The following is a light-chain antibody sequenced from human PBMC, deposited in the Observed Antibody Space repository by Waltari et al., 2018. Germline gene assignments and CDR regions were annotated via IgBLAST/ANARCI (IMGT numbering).Light chain of an antibody. CDR2: VGTGGIVG. Sequence: QPVLTQPPSASASLGASVTLTCPLSTGTSNANVYWYQPTPGKGPRFVMRVGTGGIVGSKGDGIPDRFSVLGSGLNRYLTIKNIQEEDESDYHCGADHGSGSNFVYVFGTGTKVTVL. CDR1: TGTSNAN. J-gene: IGLJ1*01. CDR3: GADHGSGSNFVYV. V-gene: IGLV9-49*01.